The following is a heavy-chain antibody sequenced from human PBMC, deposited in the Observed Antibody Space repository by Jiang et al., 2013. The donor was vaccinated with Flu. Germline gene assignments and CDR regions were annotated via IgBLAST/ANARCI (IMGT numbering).Heavy chain of an antibody. Sequence: LLKPSETLSLTCVVSGYSINSGYYWGWIRQAPGKGLEWIGSIYQNGSTYYNPSLKSRATVSVDTSKNQFSLALNSVTAADTAFYHCARSYWNYGAFDIWGQGTMVTVSS. D-gene: IGHD1-7*01. CDR3: ARSYWNYGAFDI. J-gene: IGHJ3*02. CDR2: IYQNGST. V-gene: IGHV4-38-2*01. CDR1: GYSINSGYY.